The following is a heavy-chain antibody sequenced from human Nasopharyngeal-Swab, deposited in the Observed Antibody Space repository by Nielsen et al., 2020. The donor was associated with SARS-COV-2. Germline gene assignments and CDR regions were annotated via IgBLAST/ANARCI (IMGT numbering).Heavy chain of an antibody. J-gene: IGHJ4*02. CDR2: IKSKSDGGTT. CDR1: GFTFTNAW. CDR3: TTDRGITERPLFDF. Sequence: GASLKISCAASGFTFTNAWMGWVRQAPGKGLEWVGRIKSKSDGGTTDYAAPVKGRFSISRDDSRNTIYVQMNTLQTEDTAVYYCTTDRGITERPLFDFWGQGTLVTVSS. D-gene: IGHD1-14*01. V-gene: IGHV3-15*01.